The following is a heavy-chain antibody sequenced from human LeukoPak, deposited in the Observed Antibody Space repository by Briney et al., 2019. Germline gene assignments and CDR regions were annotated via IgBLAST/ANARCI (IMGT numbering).Heavy chain of an antibody. V-gene: IGHV3-21*01. CDR2: ISSSSSYI. D-gene: IGHD6-13*01. CDR3: ARDMAAAGLFFDY. J-gene: IGHJ4*02. Sequence: GGSLRLSCAASGFTFSSYSMNWVRQAPGEGLEWVSSISSSSSYIYYADSVKGRFTISRDNAKNSLYLQMNSLRAEDTAVYYCARDMAAAGLFFDYWGQGTLVTVSS. CDR1: GFTFSSYS.